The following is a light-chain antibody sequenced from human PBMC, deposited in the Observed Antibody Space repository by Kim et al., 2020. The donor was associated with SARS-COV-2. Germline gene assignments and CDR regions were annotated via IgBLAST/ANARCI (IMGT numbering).Light chain of an antibody. CDR1: ISDVGGYHY. CDR2: DVS. CDR3: SLHSSRRRG. Sequence: PGQSYTISGTRTISDVGGYHYVSWYQQHPGKAPNVIIYDVSKRPSGVSNRFAGSKSGNTAFLTISVRHAEDSALYSSSLHSSRRRGFGPGPNLTVL. V-gene: IGLV2-14*04. J-gene: IGLJ3*02.